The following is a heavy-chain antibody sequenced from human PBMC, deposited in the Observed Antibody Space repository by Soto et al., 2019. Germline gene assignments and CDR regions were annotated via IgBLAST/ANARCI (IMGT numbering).Heavy chain of an antibody. Sequence: QVQLVQSGAEVKKPGASVKVSCKASGYTFTGNYMHWVRQAHGQGLEWMALINPTTGDTKYAQKFQGRVTVSWDTSISPAYMDLSRLRSDETAIYYCARGYCSSIGCSHYFDYWGQGPLVTVSS. V-gene: IGHV1-2*02. D-gene: IGHD2-2*01. CDR3: ARGYCSSIGCSHYFDY. CDR2: INPTTGDT. CDR1: GYTFTGNY. J-gene: IGHJ4*02.